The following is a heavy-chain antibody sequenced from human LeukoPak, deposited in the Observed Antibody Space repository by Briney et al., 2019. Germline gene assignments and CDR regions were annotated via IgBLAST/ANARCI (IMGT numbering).Heavy chain of an antibody. CDR2: IWYDGSNQ. Sequence: GSLRLSCAASGLRFRNYGMHWVRQAPGKGLEWVAVIWYDGSNQYYVDSVKGRFTVSRDNAKNPLYLQMNSLRDEDTAVYYCASSGSYRFDYWGQGTLVTVSS. D-gene: IGHD1-26*01. CDR3: ASSGSYRFDY. J-gene: IGHJ4*02. CDR1: GLRFRNYG. V-gene: IGHV3-33*01.